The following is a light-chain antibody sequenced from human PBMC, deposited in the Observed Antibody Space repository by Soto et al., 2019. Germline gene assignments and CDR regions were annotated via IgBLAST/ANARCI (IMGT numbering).Light chain of an antibody. Sequence: QSALTQPASVSGSHGQSITISCTGTSSDVGGYNYVSWYQQHPGKAPKLMIYDVSNRPSGVSNRFSGSKSGNTASLTISGLQAEDEADYYCSSYTSSSLYVFGTGTKVTVL. V-gene: IGLV2-14*01. CDR3: SSYTSSSLYV. CDR1: SSDVGGYNY. CDR2: DVS. J-gene: IGLJ1*01.